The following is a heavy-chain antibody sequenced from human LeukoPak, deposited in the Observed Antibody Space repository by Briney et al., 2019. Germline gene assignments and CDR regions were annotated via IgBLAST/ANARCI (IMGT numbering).Heavy chain of an antibody. CDR1: GFTFSGYA. Sequence: GGSLRLSCAASGFTFSGYALHWVRQAPGKGLEWVAVISNDANNKHYADSVKGRFTIPRDNSKNTLYLQMNSLRPEDTAVYYCARGAGASGGRDYYSDYWGQGMLVAVSS. J-gene: IGHJ4*02. D-gene: IGHD6-13*01. CDR2: ISNDANNK. V-gene: IGHV3-30*04. CDR3: ARGAGASGGRDYYSDY.